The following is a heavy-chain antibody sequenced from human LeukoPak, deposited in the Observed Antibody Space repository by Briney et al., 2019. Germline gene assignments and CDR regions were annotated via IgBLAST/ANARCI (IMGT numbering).Heavy chain of an antibody. V-gene: IGHV3-21*01. CDR1: GFTFGSYS. D-gene: IGHD6-13*01. CDR2: ISSSNVFI. J-gene: IGHJ4*02. CDR3: AAGVVAAAGRYYFNY. Sequence: GGSLRLSCAASGFTFGSYSMNWVRQAPGKGLEWVSSISSSNVFIYYADSVRGRFTISRDNAKNSLHLQMNSLRAEDTAVYYCAAGVVAAAGRYYFNYWGQGTLVTVSS.